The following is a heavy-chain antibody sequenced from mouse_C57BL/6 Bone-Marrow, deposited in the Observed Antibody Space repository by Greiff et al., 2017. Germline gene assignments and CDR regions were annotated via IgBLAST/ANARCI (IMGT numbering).Heavy chain of an antibody. D-gene: IGHD2-2*01. V-gene: IGHV1-22*01. CDR3: ANDLLWLRSYYYAMDY. CDR1: GYTFTDYY. J-gene: IGHJ4*01. Sequence: EVQLQQPGPELVKPGASVKMSCKASGYTFTDYYMHWVKQSHGKSLEWIGYINPNNGGTSYNQKFKGKATLTVNKSSSTAYMELRSLTSEYSAVYYCANDLLWLRSYYYAMDYWGQGTSVTVSS. CDR2: INPNNGGT.